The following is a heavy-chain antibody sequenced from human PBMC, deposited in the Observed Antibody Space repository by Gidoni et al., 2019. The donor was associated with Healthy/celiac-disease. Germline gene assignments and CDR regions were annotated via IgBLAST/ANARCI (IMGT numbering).Heavy chain of an antibody. CDR1: GGSVSSGSYY. Sequence: QVQLQESGPGLVKPSETLSLTCTVSGGSVSSGSYYWSWILQPPGKGLEWIGYIYYSGSTNYNPSLKSRVTISVDTSKNQFSLKLSSVTAADTAVYYCARELPAAPELSWFDPWGQGTLVTVSS. J-gene: IGHJ5*02. D-gene: IGHD2-2*01. CDR3: ARELPAAPELSWFDP. CDR2: IYYSGST. V-gene: IGHV4-61*01.